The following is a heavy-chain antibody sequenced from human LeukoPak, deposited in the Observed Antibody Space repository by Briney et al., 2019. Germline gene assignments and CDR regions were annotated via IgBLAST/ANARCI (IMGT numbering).Heavy chain of an antibody. Sequence: GESLKISCQGSGYTFTNYWIGWVRQMPGKGLEWMGIIYSGDSDTRYSPSFQGQVTISVNKSITTAYLQWRSLKASDTAMYYCARKSGYSYGPSDYWGQGTLVTVSS. CDR2: IYSGDSDT. CDR1: GYTFTNYW. J-gene: IGHJ4*02. CDR3: ARKSGYSYGPSDY. D-gene: IGHD5-18*01. V-gene: IGHV5-51*01.